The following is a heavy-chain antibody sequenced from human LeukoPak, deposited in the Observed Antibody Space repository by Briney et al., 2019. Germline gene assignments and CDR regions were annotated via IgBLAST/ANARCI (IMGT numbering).Heavy chain of an antibody. CDR1: GFTFSSYE. D-gene: IGHD2-2*01. V-gene: IGHV3-48*03. Sequence: GGSLRLSCAASGFTFSSYEMNWVRQAPGKGLEWVSYISSSGSTIYYADSVKGRFTISRDNAKNSLYLQMNSLRAEDTAVYYCARESIYCSSTSCSYYYYMDVWGKGTTVTIS. CDR2: ISSSGSTI. J-gene: IGHJ6*03. CDR3: ARESIYCSSTSCSYYYYMDV.